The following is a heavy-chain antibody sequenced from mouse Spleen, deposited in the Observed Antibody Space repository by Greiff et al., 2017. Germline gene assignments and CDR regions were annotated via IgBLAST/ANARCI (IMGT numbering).Heavy chain of an antibody. D-gene: IGHD1-2*01. Sequence: EVMLAESGGGLVKPGGSLKLSCAASGFTFSDYGMHWVRQAPEKGLEWVAYISSGSSTIYYADTVKGRFTISRDNAKNTLFLQMTSLRSEDTAMYYCARDYYGYYYFYYWGQCTTLTVSS. CDR2: ISSGSSTI. CDR1: GFTFSDYG. J-gene: IGHJ2*01. V-gene: IGHV5-17*01. CDR3: ARDYYGYYYFYY.